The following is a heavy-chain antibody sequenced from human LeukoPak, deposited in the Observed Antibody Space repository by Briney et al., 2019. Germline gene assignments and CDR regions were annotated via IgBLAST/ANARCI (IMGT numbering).Heavy chain of an antibody. CDR2: IYPGDSDT. D-gene: IGHD2-2*01. J-gene: IGHJ4*02. CDR3: ARHEEVVLGVDY. V-gene: IGHV5-51*01. Sequence: GESLKISCKTSGYSFSTYWIGWVCQLPGKGLEWMGIIYPGDSDTRYSPSFQGQVTISADKSISTAYLQWSSLKASDTAMYYCARHEEVVLGVDYWGQGTLVTVSS. CDR1: GYSFSTYW.